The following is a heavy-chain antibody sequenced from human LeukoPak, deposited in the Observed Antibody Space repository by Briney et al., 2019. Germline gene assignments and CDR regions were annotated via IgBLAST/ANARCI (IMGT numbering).Heavy chain of an antibody. Sequence: GESLKISCKGSGYSFTSYWIGWVRQMPGKGLEWIGIIYPGDSDTRYSPSFQGQVTISADKSISTAYLQWSSLKASDTAMYYCATLPAYSGYDLWGYYFDYWGQGTLVTVSS. D-gene: IGHD5-12*01. CDR3: ATLPAYSGYDLWGYYFDY. J-gene: IGHJ4*02. CDR2: IYPGDSDT. CDR1: GYSFTSYW. V-gene: IGHV5-51*01.